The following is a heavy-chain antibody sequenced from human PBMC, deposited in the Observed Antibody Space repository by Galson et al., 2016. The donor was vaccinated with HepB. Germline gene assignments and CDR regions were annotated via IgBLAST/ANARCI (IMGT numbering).Heavy chain of an antibody. D-gene: IGHD4/OR15-4a*01. CDR2: ITRTGDAT. Sequence: SLRLSCAGSGFSFSNHGMSWVRQPPGRGLEWVSGITRTGDATHYADFVKGRFTISRDNAKNTLYLQMSSLRAEDTAVYYCARGHSANSFILDYWGQGTLVTVSS. CDR1: GFSFSNHG. V-gene: IGHV3-20*04. J-gene: IGHJ4*02. CDR3: ARGHSANSFILDY.